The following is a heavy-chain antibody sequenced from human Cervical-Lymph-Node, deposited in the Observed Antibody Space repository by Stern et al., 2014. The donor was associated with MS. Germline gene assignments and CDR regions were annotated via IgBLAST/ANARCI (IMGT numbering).Heavy chain of an antibody. V-gene: IGHV4-59*01. CDR3: ARATDL. CDR1: GASITSYY. Sequence: QLQLQESGPGLLRPSETLYLTCTVSGASITSYYWSWIRQPPGKGLEWIGYIYYSGTTNYNASLKGRVAISIDTSKTQFSLRLSSVTAADTAVYYCARATDLWGQGTLVTVSS. J-gene: IGHJ5*02. CDR2: IYYSGTT.